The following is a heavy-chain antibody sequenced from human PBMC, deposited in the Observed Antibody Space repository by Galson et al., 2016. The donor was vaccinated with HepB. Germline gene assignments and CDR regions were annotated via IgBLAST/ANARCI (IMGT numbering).Heavy chain of an antibody. CDR2: INAGNGFT. J-gene: IGHJ6*02. Sequence: SVKVSCKASGNTFSKLAIHWVRQAPGQRLEWMGWINAGNGFTNYSQKFQGRVAITRDTSASTAYMELSSLRSEDTAMYYCANGLYYDFWSGYGGKDYYGLDVWGQGTTVTVSS. V-gene: IGHV1-3*01. CDR1: GNTFSKLA. D-gene: IGHD3-3*01. CDR3: ANGLYYDFWSGYGGKDYYGLDV.